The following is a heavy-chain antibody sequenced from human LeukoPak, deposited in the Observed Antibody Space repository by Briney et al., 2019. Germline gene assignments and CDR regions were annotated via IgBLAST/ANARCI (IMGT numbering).Heavy chain of an antibody. Sequence: KSPETLSLTCAVYGGSFSGYYWSWIRQPPGKGLEWIGEINHSRSTNYNPSLKSRVTISVDTSKNQFSLKLSSVTAADTAVYYCASRGRGVAKRYYYYYMDVWGKGTTVTASS. CDR2: INHSRST. V-gene: IGHV4-34*01. J-gene: IGHJ6*03. D-gene: IGHD3-10*01. CDR3: ASRGRGVAKRYYYYYMDV. CDR1: GGSFSGYY.